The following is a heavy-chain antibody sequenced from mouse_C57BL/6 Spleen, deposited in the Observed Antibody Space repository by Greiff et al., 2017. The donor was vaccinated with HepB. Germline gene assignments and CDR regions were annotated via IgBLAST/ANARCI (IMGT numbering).Heavy chain of an antibody. CDR3: ARGGDSSGYYYFDY. CDR2: IDPSDSYT. D-gene: IGHD3-2*02. CDR1: GYTFTSYW. Sequence: VQLQQPGAELVMPGASVKLSCKASGYTFTSYWMHWVKQRPGQGLEWIGEIDPSDSYTNYNQKFKGKSTLTVDKSSSTAYMQLSSLTSEDSAVYYCARGGDSSGYYYFDYWGQGTTLTVSS. J-gene: IGHJ2*01. V-gene: IGHV1-69*01.